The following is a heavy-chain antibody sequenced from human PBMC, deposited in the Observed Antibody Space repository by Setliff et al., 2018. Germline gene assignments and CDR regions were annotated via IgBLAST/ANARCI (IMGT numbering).Heavy chain of an antibody. V-gene: IGHV4-59*08. Sequence: PSETLSLTCTVSGGSISSYYWSWIRQPPGKGLEWIGYIYYSGGTNYNPSLKSRVTISVDTSKNQFSLKLSSATAADTAVYYCARHALSFDSAWDVRGKGTTVTVSS. CDR2: IYYSGGT. J-gene: IGHJ6*04. CDR1: GGSISSYY. D-gene: IGHD3-9*01. CDR3: ARHALSFDSAWDV.